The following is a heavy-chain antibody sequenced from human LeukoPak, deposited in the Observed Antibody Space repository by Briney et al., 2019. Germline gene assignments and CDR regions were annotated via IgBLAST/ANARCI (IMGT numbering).Heavy chain of an antibody. CDR2: IYTSGST. V-gene: IGHV4-61*02. CDR3: ARLYYDFWSGYPNWFDP. Sequence: TSETLSLTCTVSGGSISSGSYYWSWIRQPAGKGLEWIGRIYTSGSTNYNPSLKSRVTISVDTSKNQFSLKLSSVTAADTAVYYCARLYYDFWSGYPNWFDPWGQGTLVTVSS. CDR1: GGSISSGSYY. J-gene: IGHJ5*02. D-gene: IGHD3-3*01.